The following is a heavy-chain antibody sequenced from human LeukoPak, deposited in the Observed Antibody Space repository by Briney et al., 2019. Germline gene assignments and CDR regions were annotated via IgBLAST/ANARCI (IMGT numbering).Heavy chain of an antibody. CDR1: GGSISDSY. Sequence: PSETLSLTCTVSGGSISDSYWSWIRQPPGKGLEWIAYIHYSGSANYNPSLKRRVTISIDTSKNQCSLRLSSVTAADTAVYYCARHRGCSGGTCKNWFDPWGQGTLVTVSS. V-gene: IGHV4-59*01. J-gene: IGHJ5*02. CDR2: IHYSGSA. D-gene: IGHD2-15*01. CDR3: ARHRGCSGGTCKNWFDP.